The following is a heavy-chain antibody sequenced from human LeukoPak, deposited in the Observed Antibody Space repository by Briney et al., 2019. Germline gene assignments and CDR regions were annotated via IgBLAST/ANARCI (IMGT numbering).Heavy chain of an antibody. V-gene: IGHV3-23*01. CDR2: ISGSGGST. CDR3: ARDRGGLQFDWFDP. J-gene: IGHJ5*02. Sequence: GGSLRLSCAASGFTFSNYAMSWVRQAPGEGLEWVSAISGSGGSTYYADSVKGRFTIPRDNSKNTLYLQMNSLRAEDTAVYYCARDRGGLQFDWFDPWGQGTLVTVSS. D-gene: IGHD5-24*01. CDR1: GFTFSNYA.